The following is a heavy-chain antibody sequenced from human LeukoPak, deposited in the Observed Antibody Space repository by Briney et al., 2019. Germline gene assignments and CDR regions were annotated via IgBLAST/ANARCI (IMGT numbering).Heavy chain of an antibody. V-gene: IGHV3-23*01. J-gene: IGHJ4*02. CDR2: ISGSGGST. CDR3: AKDLWGITMIVGGGVDY. Sequence: PGGSLRLSCAASGFTFSSYAMSWVRQAPGKGLEWVSAISGSGGSTYYADSVKGRFTISRDNSKNTLYLQMNSLRAEDTAVYYCAKDLWGITMIVGGGVDYWGQGTLVTVSS. CDR1: GFTFSSYA. D-gene: IGHD3-22*01.